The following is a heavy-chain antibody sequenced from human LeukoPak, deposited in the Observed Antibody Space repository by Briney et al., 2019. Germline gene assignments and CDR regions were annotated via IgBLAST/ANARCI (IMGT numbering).Heavy chain of an antibody. V-gene: IGHV4-59*08. CDR2: IYYSGST. CDR1: GGSTSSYY. J-gene: IGHJ5*02. D-gene: IGHD6-19*01. CDR3: ASTLYSSGWYNWFDP. Sequence: PETLSLTCTVSGGSTSSYYWSWIRQPPGRGLEWIGYIYYSGSTNYNPSLKSRVTISVDTSKNQYSLKLSSVAAADTAVYYCASTLYSSGWYNWFDPWGEGTLVTVSS.